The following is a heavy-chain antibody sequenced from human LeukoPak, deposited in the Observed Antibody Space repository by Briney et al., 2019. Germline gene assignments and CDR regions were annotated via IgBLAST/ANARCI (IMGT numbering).Heavy chain of an antibody. CDR2: IKPDGSEK. CDR3: ARDQGGYSYGYGNWFDP. V-gene: IGHV3-7*03. J-gene: IGHJ5*02. D-gene: IGHD5-18*01. Sequence: GGSLRLSCAASGFTFSSYWMSWVRQAPGKGLEWVANIKPDGSEKHYVDSVKGRLTIARDNAKNSLYLQMNSLRAEDTAVYYCARDQGGYSYGYGNWFDPWGQGTLVTVSS. CDR1: GFTFSSYW.